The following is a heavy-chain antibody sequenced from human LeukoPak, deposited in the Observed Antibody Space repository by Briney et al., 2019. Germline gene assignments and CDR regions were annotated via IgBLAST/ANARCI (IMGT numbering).Heavy chain of an antibody. V-gene: IGHV3-21*01. CDR3: ARLRDSSGYLFDAFDT. CDR2: ISSSSSYI. CDR1: GFTFSSYS. J-gene: IGHJ3*02. Sequence: GGSLRLSCTASGFTFSSYSMNWVRQAPGKGLEWVSSISSSSSYIYYADSVKGRFTISRDNAKNSLYLQMNSLRAEDTAVYYCARLRDSSGYLFDAFDTWGQGTMVTVSS. D-gene: IGHD3-22*01.